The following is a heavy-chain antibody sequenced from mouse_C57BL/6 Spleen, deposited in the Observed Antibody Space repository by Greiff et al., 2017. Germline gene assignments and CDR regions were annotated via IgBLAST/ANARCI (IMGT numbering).Heavy chain of an antibody. Sequence: QVQLQQPGAELVKPGASVKLSCKASGYTFTSYWMHWVKQRPGQGLEWIGMIHPNSGSTNYNEKFKSKATLTVDKSSSTAYMQLSSLTSEDSAVYYCARSRDGYSYYAIDYWGQGTSVTVSS. CDR2: IHPNSGST. V-gene: IGHV1-64*01. CDR3: ARSRDGYSYYAIDY. CDR1: GYTFTSYW. D-gene: IGHD2-3*01. J-gene: IGHJ4*01.